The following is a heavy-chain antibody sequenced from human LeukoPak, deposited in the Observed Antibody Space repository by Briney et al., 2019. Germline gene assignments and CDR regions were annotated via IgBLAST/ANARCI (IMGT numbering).Heavy chain of an antibody. V-gene: IGHV4-39*01. CDR3: ARVGEYYYGSGSNYYYYMDV. Sequence: SETLSLTCTVSGGSISSSNYYWGWIRQPPGKGLEWIASIHYSETTYYNPSLKSRVTISVDTSKNQFSLKLSSVTAADTAVYYCARVGEYYYGSGSNYYYYMDVWGKGTTVTISS. CDR2: IHYSETT. D-gene: IGHD3-10*01. CDR1: GGSISSSNYY. J-gene: IGHJ6*03.